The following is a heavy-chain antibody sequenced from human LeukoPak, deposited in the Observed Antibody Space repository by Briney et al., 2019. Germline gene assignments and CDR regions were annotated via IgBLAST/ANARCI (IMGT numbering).Heavy chain of an antibody. CDR3: ARNYHDYDSSGYYYDLSY. CDR1: GGTFISYA. D-gene: IGHD3-22*01. CDR2: IIPIFGIA. V-gene: IGHV1-69*13. Sequence: GASVKVSCKASGGTFISYAISWVRQAPGQGLEWMGGIIPIFGIANYAQKFQGRVTITADEPTSTAYMELSSLRSEDTAVYYCARNYHDYDSSGYYYDLSYWGQGTLVTVSS. J-gene: IGHJ4*02.